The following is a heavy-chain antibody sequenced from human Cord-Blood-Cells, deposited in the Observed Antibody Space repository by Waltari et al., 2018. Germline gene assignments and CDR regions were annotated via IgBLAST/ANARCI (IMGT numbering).Heavy chain of an antibody. CDR1: GYTLTELS. CDR3: ATVAVMSGYYFDY. D-gene: IGHD3-3*01. V-gene: IGHV1-24*01. J-gene: IGHJ4*02. CDR2: CDPENGEN. Sequence: QVQLVQSGAEVKKPGASVKVSCKVSGYTLTELSMHWVRQAPGKGLEWMGGCDPENGENIYAQNFQGRVTMTEETSTDTAYLELSSLRSEDTAVYYCATVAVMSGYYFDYWGQGTLVTVSS.